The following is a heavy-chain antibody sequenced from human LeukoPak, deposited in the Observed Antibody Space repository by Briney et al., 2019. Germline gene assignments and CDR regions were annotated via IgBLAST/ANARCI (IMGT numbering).Heavy chain of an antibody. D-gene: IGHD3-10*01. V-gene: IGHV4-61*02. CDR3: AREERESLIFDY. J-gene: IGHJ4*01. CDR1: GGSICSGSFY. Sequence: SETLSLTCTVSGGSICSGSFYWSWIRQPAGKGLEWIGRIYRNVNTNYNPSLKSRVTISVDTSKNQFSLKLSSVTAADTAVYYCAREERESLIFDYWGHGTLVTVSS. CDR2: IYRNVNT.